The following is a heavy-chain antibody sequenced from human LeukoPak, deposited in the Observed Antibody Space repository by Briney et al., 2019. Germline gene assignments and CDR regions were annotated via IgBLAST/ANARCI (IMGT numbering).Heavy chain of an antibody. J-gene: IGHJ6*02. CDR2: INAGNGNT. CDR1: GYTFTSYA. D-gene: IGHD1-1*01. CDR3: VGSGPNYYYYYYGMDV. V-gene: IGHV1-3*01. Sequence: ASVNVSCKASGYTFTSYAMHWVRQAPGRRLEWMGWINAGNGNTKYSQKFQGRVTITRDTSASTAYMELSSLRSEDTAVYYCVGSGPNYYYYYYGMDVWGQGTTVTVSS.